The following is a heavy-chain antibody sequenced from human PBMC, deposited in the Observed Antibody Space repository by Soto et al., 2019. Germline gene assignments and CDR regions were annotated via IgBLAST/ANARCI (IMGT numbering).Heavy chain of an antibody. CDR3: AKSRRQRFWSGSSRQYYYYYYMDV. J-gene: IGHJ6*03. V-gene: IGHV3-23*01. CDR2: ISGSGGST. D-gene: IGHD3-3*01. Sequence: GGSLRLSCAASGFTFSSYAMSWVRQAPGKGLEWVSAISGSGGSTYYADSVKGRFTISRDNSKNTLYLQMNSLRAEDTAVYYCAKSRRQRFWSGSSRQYYYYYYMDVWGKGTTVTVSS. CDR1: GFTFSSYA.